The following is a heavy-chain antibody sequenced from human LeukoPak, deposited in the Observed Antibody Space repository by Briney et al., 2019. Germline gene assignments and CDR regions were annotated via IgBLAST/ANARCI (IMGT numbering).Heavy chain of an antibody. Sequence: ASARVSCKASGYRFTGCYMHWVRQAPGQGLEWMGWINPNSGVTNYAQNFQGRVSMTRDTSISTAYMELSRLRSDGTAVYYCARQQEVSGYFDYWGPGNLGSVSS. CDR2: INPNSGVT. CDR3: ARQQEVSGYFDY. CDR1: GYRFTGCY. D-gene: IGHD3-16*02. J-gene: IGHJ4*02. V-gene: IGHV1-2*02.